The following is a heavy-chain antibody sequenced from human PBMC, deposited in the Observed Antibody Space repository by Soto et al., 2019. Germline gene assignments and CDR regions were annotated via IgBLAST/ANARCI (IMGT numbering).Heavy chain of an antibody. CDR3: AREISYYGSGTYYFYGMDV. D-gene: IGHD3-10*01. J-gene: IGHJ6*02. CDR1: GGTFSSYA. Sequence: SVKVSCKASGGTFSSYAISWVRQAPGQGLEWMGGIIPIFGTANYAQKFQGRVTITADESTSTAYMELRSLRSDDTAVYYCAREISYYGSGTYYFYGMDVWGHGTTVTVSS. V-gene: IGHV1-69*13. CDR2: IIPIFGTA.